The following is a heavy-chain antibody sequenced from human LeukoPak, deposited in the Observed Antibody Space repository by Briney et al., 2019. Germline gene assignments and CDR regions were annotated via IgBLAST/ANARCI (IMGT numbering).Heavy chain of an antibody. CDR1: GGSFSGYY. D-gene: IGHD6-19*01. CDR2: INHSGST. V-gene: IGHV4-34*01. CDR3: ARGGKQWLVRGGYFDY. J-gene: IGHJ4*02. Sequence: SETLSLTCAVYGGSFSGYYWSWIRQPPGKGLEWIGEINHSGSTNYNPSLKSRVTISVDTSKSQFSLKLSSVTAADTAVYYCARGGKQWLVRGGYFDYWGQGTLVTVSS.